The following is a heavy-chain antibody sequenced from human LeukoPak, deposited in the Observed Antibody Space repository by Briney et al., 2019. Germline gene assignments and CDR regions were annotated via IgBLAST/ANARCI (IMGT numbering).Heavy chain of an antibody. CDR1: GFTFSSCG. J-gene: IGHJ5*02. V-gene: IGHV3-30*02. CDR2: IRYDGSNK. CDR3: AKDSPTRYCSSTSCYFS. D-gene: IGHD2-2*01. Sequence: GGSLRLSCAASGFTFSSCGMHWVRQAPGKGLEWVAFIRYDGSNKYYADSVKGRFTISRDNSKNTLYLQMNSLRAEDTAVYYCAKDSPTRYCSSTSCYFSWGQGTLVTVSS.